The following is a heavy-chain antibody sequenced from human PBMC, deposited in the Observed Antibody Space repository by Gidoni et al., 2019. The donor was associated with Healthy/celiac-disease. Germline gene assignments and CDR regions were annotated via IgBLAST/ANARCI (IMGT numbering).Heavy chain of an antibody. J-gene: IGHJ4*02. D-gene: IGHD6-25*01. CDR3: ARKVYAANLDY. Sequence: QVQLQQWGAGLWKPSEPLSLTGAVSGGSFSGYDWRWLRQPPGKGLAWIGEINHSVSTNSNPSRKSRGTISVDTSKNQFALKLSSVPSADTAVYYCARKVYAANLDYWGQGTLVTVSS. CDR1: GGSFSGYD. CDR2: INHSVST. V-gene: IGHV4-34*01.